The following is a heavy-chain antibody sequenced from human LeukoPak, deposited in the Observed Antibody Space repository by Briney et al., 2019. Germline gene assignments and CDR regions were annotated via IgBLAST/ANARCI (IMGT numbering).Heavy chain of an antibody. CDR1: GFTFSSYA. D-gene: IGHD3-3*01. Sequence: PGGSLRLSCAASGFTFSSYAMSWVRQAPGKGLEWVSAISGSGGSTYYADSVKGRFTAFRDNSKNTLYLQMNSLRAEDTAVYYCARDPYRRGLRFLEWLLFRLDYWGQGTLVTVSS. V-gene: IGHV3-23*01. CDR2: ISGSGGST. CDR3: ARDPYRRGLRFLEWLLFRLDY. J-gene: IGHJ4*02.